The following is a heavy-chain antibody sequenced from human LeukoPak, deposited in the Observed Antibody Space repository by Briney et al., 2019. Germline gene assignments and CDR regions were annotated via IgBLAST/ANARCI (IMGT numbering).Heavy chain of an antibody. CDR2: IYHSGST. J-gene: IGHJ6*03. CDR3: ARVPRSYYYYYYMDV. Sequence: SGTLSLTCAVSGGSISSSNWWSWVRQPPGKGLEWIGEIYHSGSTNYNPSLKSRVTISVDKSKNQFSLKLSSVTAADTAVYYCARVPRSYYYYYYMDVWGKGTTVTVSS. CDR1: GGSISSSNW. V-gene: IGHV4-4*02.